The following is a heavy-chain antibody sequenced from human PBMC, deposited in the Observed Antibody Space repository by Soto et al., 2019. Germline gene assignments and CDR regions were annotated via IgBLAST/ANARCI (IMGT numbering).Heavy chain of an antibody. CDR1: GYTFTGYY. V-gene: IGHV1-2*02. CDR3: ARVGMGGYVGHNAFDI. CDR2: INPNSGGT. J-gene: IGHJ3*02. Sequence: ASVKVSCKASGYTFTGYYMHWVRQAPGQGLEWMGWINPNSGGTNYAQKFQGRITMTRDTSISTAYMELSRLRSDDTAVYYCARVGMGGYVGHNAFDIWGQGTMVTVSS. D-gene: IGHD5-12*01.